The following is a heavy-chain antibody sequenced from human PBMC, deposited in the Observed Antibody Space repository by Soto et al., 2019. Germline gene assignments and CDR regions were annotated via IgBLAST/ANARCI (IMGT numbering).Heavy chain of an antibody. Sequence: ASVKVSCKASGYTFTSYYMHWVRQAPGQGLEWMGIINPSGGNTSYAQKFQGRVTMTRDTSTSTVYMELSSLRSEDTAVYYCGRDPAPHYDFWSGSGFRSNWFAPWGQGTLVTVSS. J-gene: IGHJ5*02. CDR1: GYTFTSYY. CDR2: INPSGGNT. CDR3: GRDPAPHYDFWSGSGFRSNWFAP. V-gene: IGHV1-46*01. D-gene: IGHD3-3*01.